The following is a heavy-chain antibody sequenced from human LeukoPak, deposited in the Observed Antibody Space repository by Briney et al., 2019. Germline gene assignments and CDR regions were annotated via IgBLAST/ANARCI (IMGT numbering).Heavy chain of an antibody. J-gene: IGHJ4*02. D-gene: IGHD3-22*01. CDR2: IYPADSDT. V-gene: IGHV5-51*01. CDR1: GYSFTDYW. CDR3: ARQHYYDNSGFDH. Sequence: KPGESLKISCQGSGYSFTDYWIAWVRQKPGKGLEWMGVIYPADSDTRYNPSFQGQVTVSADKSISAAYLHWSSLQASDSGVYYCARQHYYDNSGFDHWGQGTQVTVSS.